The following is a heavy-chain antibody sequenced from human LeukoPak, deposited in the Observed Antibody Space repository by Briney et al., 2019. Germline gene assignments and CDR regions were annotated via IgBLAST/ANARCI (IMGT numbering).Heavy chain of an antibody. D-gene: IGHD2-15*01. CDR3: AKDMSPGLVGAEEFDY. Sequence: PGGSLRLSCAASGFSFDRYTMNWVRQAPGKGLEWVSSITGITGHIYYADSVKGRFTISRDNAKNSLYLQMNSLRAEDTALYYCAKDMSPGLVGAEEFDYWGQGTLVTVSS. CDR2: ITGITGHI. CDR1: GFSFDRYT. V-gene: IGHV3-21*04. J-gene: IGHJ4*02.